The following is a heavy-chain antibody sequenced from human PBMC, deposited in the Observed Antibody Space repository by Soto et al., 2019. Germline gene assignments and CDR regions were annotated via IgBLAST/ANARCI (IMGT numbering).Heavy chain of an antibody. Sequence: GASVKVSCKASGYTFTGYYMHWVRQAPGQGLEWMGWINPNSGGTNYAQKFQGWVTMTRDTSISTAYMELSRLRSDDTAVYYCARVQIGDYSGWGAFEIWGQGTMVTVSS. J-gene: IGHJ3*02. CDR1: GYTFTGYY. D-gene: IGHD5-12*01. CDR2: INPNSGGT. V-gene: IGHV1-2*04. CDR3: ARVQIGDYSGWGAFEI.